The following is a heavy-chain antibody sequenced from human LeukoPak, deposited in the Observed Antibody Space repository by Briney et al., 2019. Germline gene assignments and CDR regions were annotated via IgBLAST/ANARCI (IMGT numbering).Heavy chain of an antibody. D-gene: IGHD2-15*01. J-gene: IGHJ6*03. Sequence: PSETLSLTCAVSGGSISSGGYSWSWIRQPPGKGLEWIGYIYYSGGTYYNPSLKSRVTISVDTSKNHFSLKLNSVTAADTAVYYCASFYCSGGSCYQYFSYYYMDVWGKGTTVTISS. CDR3: ASFYCSGGSCYQYFSYYYMDV. CDR2: IYYSGGT. V-gene: IGHV4-30-4*07. CDR1: GGSISSGGYS.